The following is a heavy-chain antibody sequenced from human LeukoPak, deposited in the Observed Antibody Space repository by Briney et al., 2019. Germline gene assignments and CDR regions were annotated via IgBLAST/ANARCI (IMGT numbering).Heavy chain of an antibody. J-gene: IGHJ4*02. D-gene: IGHD3-22*01. CDR2: ITGSSTFI. CDR1: GFTFSIYG. CDR3: ARNDRDYTDQGDFDY. V-gene: IGHV3-21*01. Sequence: GGSLRPSCAASGFTFSIYGMDWVRQAPGKGLEWVSSITGSSTFIYYADSVKGRFTISRDNAKNSVYLKMDSLRAEDTAVYYCARNDRDYTDQGDFDYWGQGTLVTVSS.